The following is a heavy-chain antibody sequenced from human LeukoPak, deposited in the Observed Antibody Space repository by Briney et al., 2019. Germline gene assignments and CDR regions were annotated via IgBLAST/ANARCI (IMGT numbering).Heavy chain of an antibody. Sequence: GGSLRLSCAASGFTFSSYAMSWVRQAPGKGLEWVSAISGSGGSTYYADSVKGRFTISRDNSKNTLYLQMNSLRAEDTAVYYCAKVATYYYGSGSPHDALDIWGQGTMVTVSS. CDR1: GFTFSSYA. CDR2: ISGSGGST. J-gene: IGHJ3*02. CDR3: AKVATYYYGSGSPHDALDI. V-gene: IGHV3-23*01. D-gene: IGHD3-10*01.